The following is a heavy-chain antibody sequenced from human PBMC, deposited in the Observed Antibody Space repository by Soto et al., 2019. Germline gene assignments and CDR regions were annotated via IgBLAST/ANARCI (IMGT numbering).Heavy chain of an antibody. Sequence: QVQLVESGGGVVQPGGSLRLSCAASGFTFSSFGIHWVRQAPGKGLAWVAVISHDGIDKNYGDSVKGRFTISRENSKNKVYLQMNSLRAEDTAVYYCAKDLREMATIRPDYWGQGILVTGSS. CDR3: AKDLREMATIRPDY. J-gene: IGHJ4*02. CDR2: ISHDGIDK. CDR1: GFTFSSFG. D-gene: IGHD5-12*01. V-gene: IGHV3-30*18.